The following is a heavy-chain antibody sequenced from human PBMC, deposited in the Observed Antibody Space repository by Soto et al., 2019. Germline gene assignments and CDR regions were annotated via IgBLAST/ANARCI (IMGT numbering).Heavy chain of an antibody. CDR3: AKGFEVPTAWAAFDI. CDR1: GFTFSSYG. CDR2: ISYDGSNK. Sequence: GGSLRLSCAASGFTFSSYGMHWVRQAPGKGLEWVAVISYDGSNKYYADSVKGRFTISRDNSKNTLYLQMNSLRAEDTAVYYCAKGFEVPTAWAAFDIWGQGTIVTVSS. V-gene: IGHV3-30*18. J-gene: IGHJ3*02. D-gene: IGHD5-12*01.